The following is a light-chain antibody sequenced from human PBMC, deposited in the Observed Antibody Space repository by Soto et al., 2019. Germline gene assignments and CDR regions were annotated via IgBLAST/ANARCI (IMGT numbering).Light chain of an antibody. Sequence: QSALTQPPSASGSPGQSVTISCTGTSSDVGGYNYVSWYRQHPGKAPKLMIYEVSKRPSGVPDRFSGSKSGNTASLTVSGLQVEDEADYYCSSYAGSNNLVFGTGTKVTVL. J-gene: IGLJ1*01. CDR2: EVS. CDR3: SSYAGSNNLV. V-gene: IGLV2-8*01. CDR1: SSDVGGYNY.